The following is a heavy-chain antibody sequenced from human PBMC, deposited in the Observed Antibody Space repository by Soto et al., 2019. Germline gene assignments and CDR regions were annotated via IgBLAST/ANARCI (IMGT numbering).Heavy chain of an antibody. Sequence: ASVKVSCRASGYIFNKYGFNWVRQAPGQGLEWMGRISAFNGYTNFAQKFQGRVTLTTDTSTNTAYLELSSLRSDDTAIYYCARGRGVVIPAGTPDAFDVWGQGTMVTVSS. CDR2: ISAFNGYT. J-gene: IGHJ3*01. V-gene: IGHV1-18*01. D-gene: IGHD2-21*01. CDR1: GYIFNKYG. CDR3: ARGRGVVIPAGTPDAFDV.